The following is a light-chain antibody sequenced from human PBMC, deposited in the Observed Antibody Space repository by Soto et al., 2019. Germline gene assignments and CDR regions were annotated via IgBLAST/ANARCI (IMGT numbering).Light chain of an antibody. CDR3: QQRSNWPRT. V-gene: IGKV3-11*01. CDR2: DAS. CDR1: QSVSSY. Sequence: EIVLTQSPATLSLSPGDTATLSCRASQSVSSYLAWYQQKPGQAPRLLIYDASNRATGIPARFSGSGSGTDFSLTIGSLEPEDFAFYYCQQRSNWPRTFGQVTKVEIK. J-gene: IGKJ2*01.